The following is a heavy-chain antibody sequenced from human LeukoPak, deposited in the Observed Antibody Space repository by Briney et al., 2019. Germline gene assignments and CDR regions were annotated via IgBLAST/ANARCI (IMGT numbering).Heavy chain of an antibody. V-gene: IGHV4-59*12. D-gene: IGHD3-10*01. Sequence: SETLSLTCTVSGGSISGDYWSWIRQPPGKGLEWIGYIYYTGHTNYNPSLKSRVTISVDTSKNQFSLKLSSVTAADTAVYYCARSAWMVRGVPSGYWGQGTLVTVSS. CDR3: ARSAWMVRGVPSGY. CDR2: IYYTGHT. CDR1: GGSISGDY. J-gene: IGHJ4*02.